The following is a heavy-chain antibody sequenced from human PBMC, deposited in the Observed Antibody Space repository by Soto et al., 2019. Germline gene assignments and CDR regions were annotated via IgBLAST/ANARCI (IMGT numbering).Heavy chain of an antibody. CDR3: ARGRRRSSSWTGYFQH. D-gene: IGHD6-13*01. J-gene: IGHJ1*01. CDR2: INHSGST. CDR1: GGSFSGYY. V-gene: IGHV4-34*01. Sequence: QVQLQQWGAGLLKPSETLSLTCAVYGGSFSGYYWSWIREPPGKGLEWIGEINHSGSTNYNPSLKSRVTISVYTSKNQFSLKLSSVTAADTAVYYCARGRRRSSSWTGYFQHWGQGTLVTVSS.